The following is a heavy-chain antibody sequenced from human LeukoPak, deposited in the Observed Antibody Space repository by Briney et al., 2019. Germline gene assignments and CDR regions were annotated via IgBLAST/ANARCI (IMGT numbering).Heavy chain of an antibody. CDR3: ATTGVVVAATATGYYFDY. Sequence: GGPLRLSCGASGFTFSSYAMSWVRQAPGKGLEWVSSISSSGGSTYYGNPVEGRFSSSRDNSKNTLSLQMNSLRAEDTAVYYCATTGVVVAATATGYYFDYWGQGTLVTVSS. D-gene: IGHD2-15*01. V-gene: IGHV3-23*01. CDR2: ISSSGGST. CDR1: GFTFSSYA. J-gene: IGHJ4*02.